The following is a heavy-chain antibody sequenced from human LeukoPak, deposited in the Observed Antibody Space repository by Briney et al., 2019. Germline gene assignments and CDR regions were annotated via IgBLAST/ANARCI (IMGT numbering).Heavy chain of an antibody. D-gene: IGHD2-2*01. CDR2: INHSGST. Sequence: SETLSLTCAVYGGSFSGYYWSWIRQPPGKGLEWIGEINHSGSTNYNPSLKSRVTISVDTSKNQFSLKLSSVTAADTALYYCASSTSYQLPTPRDYWGQGTLVTVSS. CDR3: ASSTSYQLPTPRDY. J-gene: IGHJ4*02. CDR1: GGSFSGYY. V-gene: IGHV4-34*01.